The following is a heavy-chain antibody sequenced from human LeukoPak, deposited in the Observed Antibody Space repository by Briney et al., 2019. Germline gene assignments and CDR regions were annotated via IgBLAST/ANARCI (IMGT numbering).Heavy chain of an antibody. Sequence: SQTLSLTCTVSGGSISSGDYYWSWIRQPPGKGLERIGYIYYSGSTYYNPSLKSRVTISVDTSKNQFSLKLSSVTAADTAVYYCARDQGYSYGTTRGYFDYWGQGTLVTVFS. CDR2: IYYSGST. V-gene: IGHV4-30-4*01. D-gene: IGHD5-18*01. CDR1: GGSISSGDYY. J-gene: IGHJ4*02. CDR3: ARDQGYSYGTTRGYFDY.